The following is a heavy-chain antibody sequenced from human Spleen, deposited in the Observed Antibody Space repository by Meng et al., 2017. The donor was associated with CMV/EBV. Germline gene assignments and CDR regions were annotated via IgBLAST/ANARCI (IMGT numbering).Heavy chain of an antibody. CDR3: AKGGYSYGAYYFDY. D-gene: IGHD5-18*01. CDR1: GFTFSSYA. CDR2: ISGSGGST. Sequence: SGFTFSSYAMSWVRQAPGKGLEWVSAISGSGGSTYYADSVKGRFTISRDNSKNTLYLQMNSLRAEDTAVYYCAKGGYSYGAYYFDYWGQGTLVTVSS. J-gene: IGHJ4*02. V-gene: IGHV3-23*01.